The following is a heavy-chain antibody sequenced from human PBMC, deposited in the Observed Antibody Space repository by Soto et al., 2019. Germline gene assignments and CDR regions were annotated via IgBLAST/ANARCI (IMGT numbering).Heavy chain of an antibody. V-gene: IGHV4-59*01. J-gene: IGHJ4*02. CDR2: IYYSGST. Sequence: SETLSLTCTVSGGSISSYYWSWIRQPPGKGLEWIGYIYYSGSTNYNPSLKSRVTISVDTSKNQFSLKLSSVTAADTAVYYCATEGTAAIDYCGPGTLVTVSS. D-gene: IGHD2-2*02. CDR1: GGSISSYY. CDR3: ATEGTAAIDY.